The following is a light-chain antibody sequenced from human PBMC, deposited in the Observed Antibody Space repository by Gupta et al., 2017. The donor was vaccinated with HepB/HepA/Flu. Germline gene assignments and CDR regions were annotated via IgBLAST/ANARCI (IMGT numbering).Light chain of an antibody. Sequence: EIVLTQSPGTLSLSPGERATLSCRTSQTVWDSQLAWYQQKPGQPPRLLIYAISIRATGIPDRVSGSGSGTDFTLTINRLEPEDFAVYYCQQYETSTWTFGPGTRVEIK. CDR3: QQYETSTWT. J-gene: IGKJ1*01. V-gene: IGKV3-20*01. CDR2: AIS. CDR1: QTVWDSQ.